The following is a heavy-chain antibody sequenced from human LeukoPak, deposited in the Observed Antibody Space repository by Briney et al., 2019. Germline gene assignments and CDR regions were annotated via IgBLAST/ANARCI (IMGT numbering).Heavy chain of an antibody. Sequence: ASVKVSCKASGGTFSSYAISWVRQAPGQGLEWTGRIIPIFGIANYAQKFQGRVTITRDTSASTAYMELSSLRSEDTAVYYCARRSDGSGSYYPHFDYWGQGTLVTVSS. CDR3: ARRSDGSGSYYPHFDY. CDR2: IIPIFGIA. J-gene: IGHJ4*02. CDR1: GGTFSSYA. V-gene: IGHV1-69*04. D-gene: IGHD3-10*01.